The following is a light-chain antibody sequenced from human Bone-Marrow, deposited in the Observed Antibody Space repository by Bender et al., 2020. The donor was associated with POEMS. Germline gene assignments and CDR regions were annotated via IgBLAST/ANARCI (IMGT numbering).Light chain of an antibody. J-gene: IGLJ3*02. CDR1: SSNIGNHG. CDR3: SAWDDSLSGWV. CDR2: YDD. Sequence: QSVVTQPPSGSGTPGQRVTISCSGSSSNIGNHGVNWYQQLPGEAPKLLIYYDDLLTPGVSDRFSASKSGTSASLAISELQSEDEALYYCSAWDDSLSGWVFGGGTKLTVL. V-gene: IGLV1-36*01.